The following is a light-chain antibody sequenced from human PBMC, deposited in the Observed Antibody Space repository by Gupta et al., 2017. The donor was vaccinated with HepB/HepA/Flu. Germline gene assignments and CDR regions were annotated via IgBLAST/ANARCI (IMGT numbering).Light chain of an antibody. CDR2: SNN. V-gene: IGLV1-44*01. CDR1: SSNIGSNT. Sequence: QSVLTKPPSASGTPGQRVTISCSGSSSNIGSNTVNWYQQLPGTAPKLLIYSNNQRPSGVPDRFSGSKSGTSASLAISGLQSEDEADYYCAAWDDRLNGWVFGGGTKLTVL. CDR3: AAWDDRLNGWV. J-gene: IGLJ3*02.